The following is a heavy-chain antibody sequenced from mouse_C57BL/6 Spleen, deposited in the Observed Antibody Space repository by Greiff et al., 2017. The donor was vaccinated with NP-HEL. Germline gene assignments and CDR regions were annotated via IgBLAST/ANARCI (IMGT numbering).Heavy chain of an antibody. J-gene: IGHJ2*01. V-gene: IGHV1-22*01. D-gene: IGHD3-2*01. Sequence: EVQLQQSGPELVKPGASVKMSCKASGYTFTDYNMHWVKQSHGKSLEWIGYINPNNGGTSYNQKFKGKATLTVNKSSSTAYMELRSLTSEESAVYYCARSFDSFPFDYWGQGTTLTVSS. CDR1: GYTFTDYN. CDR2: INPNNGGT. CDR3: ARSFDSFPFDY.